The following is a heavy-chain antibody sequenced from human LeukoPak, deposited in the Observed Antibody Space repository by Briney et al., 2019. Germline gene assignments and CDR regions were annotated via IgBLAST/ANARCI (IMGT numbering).Heavy chain of an antibody. CDR1: GFTFSSYA. D-gene: IGHD3-22*01. J-gene: IGHJ4*02. CDR3: AKQGSGYDTGGYRDF. Sequence: GGSLRLSCAASGFTFSSYAMSWVRHAPRKGLEWVSTIRVSGGTTYYADSVKCRFTISRDNSKNTLYLQMNSLRAEDTAVYYFAKQGSGYDTGGYRDFWGQGTLVTVSS. CDR2: IRVSGGTT. V-gene: IGHV3-23*01.